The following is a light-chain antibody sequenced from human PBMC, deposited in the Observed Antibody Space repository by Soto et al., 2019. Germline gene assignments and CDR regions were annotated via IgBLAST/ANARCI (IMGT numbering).Light chain of an antibody. CDR3: CSYTSTNTLV. J-gene: IGLJ1*01. CDR2: DVT. V-gene: IGLV2-14*01. Sequence: QSALTQPASVSGSPGQSITISCTGTSSDLGDYNYVSWYQLHPGEAPKLMIYDVTNRPSGVSNRISGSKSGNTASLTISGLQAEDETDYYCCSYTSTNTLVFGTGTKLTVL. CDR1: SSDLGDYNY.